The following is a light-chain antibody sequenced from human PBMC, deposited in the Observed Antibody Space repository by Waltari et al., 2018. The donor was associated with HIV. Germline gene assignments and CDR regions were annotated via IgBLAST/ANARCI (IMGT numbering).Light chain of an antibody. Sequence: QSALTQPAPVSGSPGQSISLSSTGTSSAVGGFNAFSWYHQYPAKAPKLVILEVSNRPSGVSNRFSGAKSGNRASLTISGLQAEDEAYYYCSSYTSSDTVVFGGGTKVTVL. CDR1: SSAVGGFNA. V-gene: IGLV2-14*01. CDR3: SSYTSSDTVV. CDR2: EVS. J-gene: IGLJ2*01.